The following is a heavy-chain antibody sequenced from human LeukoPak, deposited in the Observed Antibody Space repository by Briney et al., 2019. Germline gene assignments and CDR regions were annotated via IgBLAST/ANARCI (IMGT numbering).Heavy chain of an antibody. CDR1: GGSISSYH. J-gene: IGHJ6*03. CDR2: IYTSGST. V-gene: IGHV4-4*07. CDR3: ARDSPGGVVGATDYYYMDV. Sequence: SETLSLTCTVSGGSISSYHWSWIRQPAGKGLEWIGRIYTSGSTNYNPSLKSRVTISVDKSKNQFSLKLSSVTAADTAVYYCARDSPGGVVGATDYYYMDVWGKGTTVTVSS. D-gene: IGHD1-26*01.